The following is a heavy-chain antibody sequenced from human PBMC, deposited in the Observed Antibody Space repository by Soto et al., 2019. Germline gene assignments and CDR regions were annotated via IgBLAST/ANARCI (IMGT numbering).Heavy chain of an antibody. CDR2: ISSSGSTI. V-gene: IGHV3-11*01. Sequence: QRLSCAASAFTFSDYYMSWIRQAPGKGLEWVSYISSSGSTIYYADAVKGRSTISRDNAKNSLYLQMNSLRAEDTAVYYCAREDYNWNLVSDYWGQGTLVTVSS. J-gene: IGHJ4*02. CDR3: AREDYNWNLVSDY. CDR1: AFTFSDYY. D-gene: IGHD1-7*01.